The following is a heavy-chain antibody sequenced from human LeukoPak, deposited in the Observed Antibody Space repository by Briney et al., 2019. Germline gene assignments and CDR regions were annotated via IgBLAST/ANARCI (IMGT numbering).Heavy chain of an antibody. CDR3: ARGELALGAFDI. V-gene: IGHV4-59*12. Sequence: PSETLSLTCTVSGGSISSYYWSWIRQPPGKGLEWIGYIYYSGSTNYNPSLKSRVTISVDTSKNQFSLKLSFVTAADTAAYYCARGELALGAFDIWGQGTVVTVSS. J-gene: IGHJ3*02. D-gene: IGHD3-3*02. CDR1: GGSISSYY. CDR2: IYYSGST.